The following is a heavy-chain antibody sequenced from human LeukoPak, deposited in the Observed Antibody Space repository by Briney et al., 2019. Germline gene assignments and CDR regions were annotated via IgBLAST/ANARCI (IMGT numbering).Heavy chain of an antibody. J-gene: IGHJ4*02. D-gene: IGHD1-26*01. CDR2: INPNSGGT. V-gene: IGHV1-2*02. CDR3: ARDSPQWELPFDY. Sequence: ASVKVSCKASGYTFTGYYMHWVRQAPGQGLEWMGWINPNSGGTNYAQKFQGRVTMTRDMSISTAYMELSRLRSDDTAVYYCARDSPQWELPFDYWGQGTLVTVSS. CDR1: GYTFTGYY.